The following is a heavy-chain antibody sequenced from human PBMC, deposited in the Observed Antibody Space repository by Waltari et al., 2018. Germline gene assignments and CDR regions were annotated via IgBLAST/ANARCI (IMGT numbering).Heavy chain of an antibody. CDR3: ARFSFYDSSGYLFDY. CDR1: GFTFSSYA. J-gene: IGHJ4*02. D-gene: IGHD3-22*01. CDR2: ISYDGSNK. Sequence: QVQLVESGGGVVQPGRSLRLSCAASGFTFSSYAMHWVSHAPGKGLEWVAVISYDGSNKYYADSVKGRFTISRDNSKNTLYLQMNSLRAEDTAVYYCARFSFYDSSGYLFDYWGQGTLVTVSS. V-gene: IGHV3-30-3*01.